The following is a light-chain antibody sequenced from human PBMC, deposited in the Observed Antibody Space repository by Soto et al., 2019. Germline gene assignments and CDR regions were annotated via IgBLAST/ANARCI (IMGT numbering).Light chain of an antibody. CDR3: QQRSNWLPST. CDR1: QSVSSY. V-gene: IGKV3-11*01. J-gene: IGKJ5*01. CDR2: DAS. Sequence: EIVLTQSPATLSLSPGERATLSCSASQSVSSYLAWYQQKPGQAPRLLIYDASNRATGIPARFSGSGSGTDFTLTISSLEPEDFAVYYCQQRSNWLPSTFGQGTRLEIK.